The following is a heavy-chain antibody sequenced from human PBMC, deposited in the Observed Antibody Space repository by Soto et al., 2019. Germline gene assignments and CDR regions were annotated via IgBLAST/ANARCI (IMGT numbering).Heavy chain of an antibody. J-gene: IGHJ6*02. CDR3: EGVTWFRGLDV. V-gene: IGHV6-1*01. CDR2: TYYKSKWNT. D-gene: IGHD3-10*01. Sequence: SQTLSLTCAISGDSVSSNSAAWIWIRQSPSRGLEWLGRTYYKSKWNTDYALSVKSRITISPDTSQNLFSLDLDSVTPEDTAVYYCEGVTWFRGLDVWGQGTPVTVSS. CDR1: GDSVSSNSAA.